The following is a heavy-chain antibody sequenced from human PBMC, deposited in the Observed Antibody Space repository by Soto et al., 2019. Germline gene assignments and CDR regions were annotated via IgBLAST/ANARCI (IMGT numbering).Heavy chain of an antibody. CDR1: GYTFTSYG. Sequence: QVQLVQSGAEVKKPGASVKVSCKASGYTFTSYGISWVRQAPGQGLEWMGWISAYNGSTNYAQKLRGRVTMTPDTYPSTAYMELRSLRSDETAVYYFARDGRGPGAHWFDPWGQGTLVTVSS. CDR3: ARDGRGPGAHWFDP. J-gene: IGHJ5*02. V-gene: IGHV1-18*04. D-gene: IGHD6-25*01. CDR2: ISAYNGST.